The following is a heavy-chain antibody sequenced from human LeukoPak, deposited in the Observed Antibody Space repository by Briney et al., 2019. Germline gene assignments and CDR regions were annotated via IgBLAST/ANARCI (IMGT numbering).Heavy chain of an antibody. CDR1: VFPFDDYD. CDR3: ARNTGTTWYGYYFDS. J-gene: IGHJ4*02. Sequence: GGPQRLSCAPSVFPFDDYDMRCVPRAPERGGVGVSDFNWNIDSTGYVESVNGRFTISRNNAKKSLYLLMNSLRAEDTAFYYCARNTGTTWYGYYFDSWGQGTLVTVSS. V-gene: IGHV3-20*04. CDR2: FNWNIDST. D-gene: IGHD6-13*01.